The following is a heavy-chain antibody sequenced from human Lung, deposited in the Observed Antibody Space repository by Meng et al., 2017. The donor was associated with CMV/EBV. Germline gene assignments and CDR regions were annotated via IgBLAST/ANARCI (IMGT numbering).Heavy chain of an antibody. CDR3: ASFPPPGKQWLVTDY. D-gene: IGHD6-19*01. V-gene: IGHV4-4*02. J-gene: IGHJ4*02. CDR2: IYHSGST. CDR1: GGSISSSNW. Sequence: QVPLQESGPGVVKPSGTLSLTCAVSGGSISSSNWWSWVRQPPGKGLEWIGEIYHSGSTNYNPSLKSRVTISVDKSKNQFSLKLSSVTAADTAVYYCASFPPPGKQWLVTDYWGQGTLVTVSS.